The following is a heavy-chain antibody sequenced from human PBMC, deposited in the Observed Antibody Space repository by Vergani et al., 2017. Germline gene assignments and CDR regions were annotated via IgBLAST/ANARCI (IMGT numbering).Heavy chain of an antibody. CDR3: TRQTEMATIRGDAFDI. CDR1: GYTFTDYY. CDR2: VDPEDGET. J-gene: IGHJ3*02. D-gene: IGHD5-24*01. V-gene: IGHV1-69-2*01. Sequence: EVQLVQSGAEVKKPGATVKISCKVSGYTFTDYYMHWVQQAPGKGLEWMGLVDPEDGETIYAEKFQGRVTITADTSTDTAYMELSSLRSEDTAVYYCTRQTEMATIRGDAFDIWGQGTMVTVSS.